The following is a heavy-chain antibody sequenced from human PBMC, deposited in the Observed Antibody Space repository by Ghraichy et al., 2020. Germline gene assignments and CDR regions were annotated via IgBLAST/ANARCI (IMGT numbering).Heavy chain of an antibody. CDR2: ITISSRTI. D-gene: IGHD4-23*01. J-gene: IGHJ6*02. CDR1: GFTFSSYS. CDR3: ARGSSVVRFYYYAGMDV. V-gene: IGHV3-48*02. Sequence: GGSLRLSCVGSGFTFSSYSMNWVRQSPGKGLEWVSYITISSRTIFYADSVKGRFTISRDNAQNSLYLQMKSLRDEDTAVYYCARGSSVVRFYYYAGMDVWGQGSTVTVSS.